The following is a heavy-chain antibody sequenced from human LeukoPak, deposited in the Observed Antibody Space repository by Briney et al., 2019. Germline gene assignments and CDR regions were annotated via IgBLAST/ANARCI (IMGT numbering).Heavy chain of an antibody. CDR1: GGTFSSYA. J-gene: IGHJ3*02. CDR3: ARDGAPVPEDAFDI. D-gene: IGHD2-2*01. CDR2: ITPILGIA. Sequence: ASVKVSCKASGGTFSSYAISWVRQAPGQGLEWMGRITPILGIANYAQKFQGRVTITADKSTSTAYMELSSLRSEDTAVYYCARDGAPVPEDAFDIWGQGTMVTASS. V-gene: IGHV1-69*04.